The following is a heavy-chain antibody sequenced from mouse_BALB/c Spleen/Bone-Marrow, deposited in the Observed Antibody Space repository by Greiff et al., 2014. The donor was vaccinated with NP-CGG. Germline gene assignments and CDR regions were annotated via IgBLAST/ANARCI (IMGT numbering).Heavy chain of an antibody. J-gene: IGHJ1*01. CDR1: GFTFSNYW. V-gene: IGHV6-6*02. D-gene: IGHD4-1*01. CDR3: TMSLTGDWYFDF. CDR2: IRLKSNNYAT. Sequence: EVQLQQSGGGLVRPGGSMKLSCVASGFTFSNYWMNWVRQSPEKGLEWVAEIRLKSNNYATYYAESVKGRFTISRDDSKSSVYLQMNNLRAEDTGIYYCTMSLTGDWYFDFWGAGTTVTVSS.